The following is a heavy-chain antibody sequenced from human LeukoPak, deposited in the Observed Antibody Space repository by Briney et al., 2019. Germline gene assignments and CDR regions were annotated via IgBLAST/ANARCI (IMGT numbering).Heavy chain of an antibody. D-gene: IGHD3-3*01. V-gene: IGHV1-24*01. CDR3: ATDRSYDFWSGQF. Sequence: ASVKVSCKVSGYALTELSIYWVRQAPGKGLEWMGGFDPDDGETIYAQKFRGRVTMTEDTSTDTAYMELSSLRSEDTAVYYCATDRSYDFWSGQFWGQGTLVTVSS. J-gene: IGHJ4*02. CDR2: FDPDDGET. CDR1: GYALTELS.